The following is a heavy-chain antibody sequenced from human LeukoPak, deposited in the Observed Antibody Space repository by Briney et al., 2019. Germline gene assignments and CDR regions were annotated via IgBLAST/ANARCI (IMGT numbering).Heavy chain of an antibody. CDR1: GGSFSGYY. Sequence: SETLSLTCAVYGGSFSGYYWSWIRQPPGKGLKWIGSIYYSGSTYYNSSLKSRVTISVDTSKNHFSLKLNSVTAADTAVYYCATTSYYYDSPDYWGQGTLVTVSS. CDR3: ATTSYYYDSPDY. CDR2: IYYSGST. V-gene: IGHV4-59*05. J-gene: IGHJ4*02. D-gene: IGHD3-22*01.